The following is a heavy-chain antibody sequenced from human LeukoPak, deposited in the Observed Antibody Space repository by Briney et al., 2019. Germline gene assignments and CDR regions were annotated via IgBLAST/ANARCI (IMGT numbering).Heavy chain of an antibody. Sequence: GGSLTLSCAASGFTFSSYNMNWLRQAPGKGLEWVSSISSSSSYIYYADSVKGRSTISRDNAKNSLYLRMNSLRAEDTAVYYCPRDSRGVWGQGTLVTVSS. CDR1: GFTFSSYN. CDR3: PRDSRGV. V-gene: IGHV3-21*01. J-gene: IGHJ4*02. D-gene: IGHD2-2*01. CDR2: ISSSSSYI.